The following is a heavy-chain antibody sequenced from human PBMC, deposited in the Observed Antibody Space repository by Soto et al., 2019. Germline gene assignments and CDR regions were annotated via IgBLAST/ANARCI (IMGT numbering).Heavy chain of an antibody. Sequence: ASETLSLTCTVSGGSISSGDYYWSWIRQPPGKGLEWIGYIYYSGSTYYNPSLKSRVTIPVDTSKNQFSLKLSSVTAADTAVYYCARLNVDTAMARVRYYYYGMDVWGQGTTVTVPS. CDR3: ARLNVDTAMARVRYYYYGMDV. V-gene: IGHV4-30-4*01. CDR1: GGSISSGDYY. D-gene: IGHD5-18*01. CDR2: IYYSGST. J-gene: IGHJ6*02.